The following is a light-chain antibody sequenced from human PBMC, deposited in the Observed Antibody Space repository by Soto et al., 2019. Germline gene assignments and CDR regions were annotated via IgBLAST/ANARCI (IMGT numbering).Light chain of an antibody. J-gene: IGKJ4*01. V-gene: IGKV3-15*01. Sequence: EIVMTQSPATLSVSPGERATLSCRASQSVRVNLAWYQQKPGQAPRLLIYGASTRATAIPAKFSGSGSGTEFTLTISSLQSEDLAVYYCQQYDNWPLTFGGGTKVEIK. CDR2: GAS. CDR1: QSVRVN. CDR3: QQYDNWPLT.